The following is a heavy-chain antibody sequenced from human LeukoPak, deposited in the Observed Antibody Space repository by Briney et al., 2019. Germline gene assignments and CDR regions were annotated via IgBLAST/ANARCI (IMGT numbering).Heavy chain of an antibody. CDR1: GFTFDDYA. CDR2: ISWNSGSI. Sequence: GRSLRLSCAASGFTFDDYAMHRVRHAPGKGLEWVSGISWNSGSIGYADSVKGRFTISRDNAKNSLYLQTNSLRAEDTALYYCAKDMGGSYPLGLDYWGQGTLVTVSS. V-gene: IGHV3-9*01. CDR3: AKDMGGSYPLGLDY. D-gene: IGHD1-26*01. J-gene: IGHJ4*02.